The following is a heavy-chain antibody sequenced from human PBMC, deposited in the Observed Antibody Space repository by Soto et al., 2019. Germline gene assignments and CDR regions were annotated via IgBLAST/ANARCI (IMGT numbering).Heavy chain of an antibody. CDR3: ARQRYCSGGSCPRRFDP. CDR2: IYYSGST. Sequence: QVQLQESGPGLVKPSQTLSLTCIVSGGSISSGDYYWSWIRQPPGKGLEWIGYIYYSGSTYYNPSLKSRVTISVDTSKNQFSLKLSSVTAADTAVYYCARQRYCSGGSCPRRFDPWGQGTLVTVSS. V-gene: IGHV4-30-4*01. CDR1: GGSISSGDYY. J-gene: IGHJ5*02. D-gene: IGHD2-15*01.